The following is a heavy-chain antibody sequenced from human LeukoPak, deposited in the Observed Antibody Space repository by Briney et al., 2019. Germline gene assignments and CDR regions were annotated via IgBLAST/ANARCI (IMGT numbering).Heavy chain of an antibody. CDR2: VYYSGTT. V-gene: IGHV4-39*07. CDR1: GGSISLSYYY. J-gene: IGHJ4*02. Sequence: SETLSLTCSVSGGSISLSYYYWGWLRQPPGKALEWIGSVYYSGTTSYNPSLKSRVTISVDMSKNHFSLILSSVTAADTAMYYCARGTLYSGWSYYFDYWGQGSQVTVSS. D-gene: IGHD6-19*01. CDR3: ARGTLYSGWSYYFDY.